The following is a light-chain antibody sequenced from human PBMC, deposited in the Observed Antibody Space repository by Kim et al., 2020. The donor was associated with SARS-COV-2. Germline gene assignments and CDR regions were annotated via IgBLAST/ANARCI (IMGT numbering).Light chain of an antibody. V-gene: IGKV1-33*01. CDR1: KDIGNH. CDR2: DAS. J-gene: IGKJ4*01. CDR3: QQYRYLPLT. Sequence: ASVGDRVTIACQRSKDIGNHLNWFQPTPGKAPKRLIYDASDLQTGAPSKFSGGGSGTYFTITISSLQPDDIATYFCQQYRYLPLTFGGRTMV.